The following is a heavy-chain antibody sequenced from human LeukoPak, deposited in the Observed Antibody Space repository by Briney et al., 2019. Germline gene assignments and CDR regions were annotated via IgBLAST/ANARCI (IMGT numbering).Heavy chain of an antibody. V-gene: IGHV4-39*01. CDR2: MFYSGIT. D-gene: IGHD3-3*01. J-gene: IGHJ4*02. CDR3: ARHGSSGVVITNFDY. CDR1: GGSISSSDYY. Sequence: SETLSLTCSVSGGSISSSDYYWGWIRQPPGKGLEWIGTMFYSGITYYSPSLKSRVTISVDTSKNQFSLKLSSVTAADTAVYFCARHGSSGVVITNFDYWGQGTVVTVSS.